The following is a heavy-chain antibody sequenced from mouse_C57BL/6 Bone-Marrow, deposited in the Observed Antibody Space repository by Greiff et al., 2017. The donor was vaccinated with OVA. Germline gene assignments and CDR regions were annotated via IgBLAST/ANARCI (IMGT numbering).Heavy chain of an antibody. CDR1: GYTFTSYW. V-gene: IGHV1-64*01. CDR2: IHPNSGST. Sequence: QVQLQQPGAELVKPGASVKLSCKASGYTFTSYWMHWVKQRPGQGLEWIGMIHPNSGSTNYNEKFKSKATLTVAKSSSTAYMQLSSLTSEDSAVYYCASALWSPLDYWGQGTTLTVSS. CDR3: ASALWSPLDY. J-gene: IGHJ2*01. D-gene: IGHD1-1*02.